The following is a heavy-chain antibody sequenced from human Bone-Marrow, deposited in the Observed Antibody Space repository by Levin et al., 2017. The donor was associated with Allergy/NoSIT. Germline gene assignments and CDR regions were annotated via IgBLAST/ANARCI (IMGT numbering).Heavy chain of an antibody. D-gene: IGHD6-13*01. CDR2: ISWNSGSI. CDR1: GFTFDDYA. J-gene: IGHJ4*02. V-gene: IGHV3-9*01. Sequence: GGSLRLSCAASGFTFDDYAMHWVRQAPGKGLEWVSGISWNSGSIGYADSVKGRFTISRDNAKNSLYLQMNSLRAEDTALYYCAKDAYSSSWYEWNFDYWGQGTLVTVSS. CDR3: AKDAYSSSWYEWNFDY.